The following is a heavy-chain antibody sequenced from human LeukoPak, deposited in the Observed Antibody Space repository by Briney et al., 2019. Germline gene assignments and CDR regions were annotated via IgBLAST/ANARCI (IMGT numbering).Heavy chain of an antibody. CDR3: ARGDYSSGWYLGY. J-gene: IGHJ4*02. CDR2: IYSGGST. D-gene: IGHD6-19*01. V-gene: IGHV3-53*01. CDR1: GFTVSSNY. Sequence: GGSLRLSCGASGFTVSSNYMSWVRQAPGKGLEWVSVIYSGGSTYYADSVKGRFTISRDNSKNTLYLQMNSLRAEDTAVYYCARGDYSSGWYLGYWGQGTLVTVSS.